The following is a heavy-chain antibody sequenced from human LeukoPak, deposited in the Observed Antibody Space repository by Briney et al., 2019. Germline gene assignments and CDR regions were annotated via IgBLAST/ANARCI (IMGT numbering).Heavy chain of an antibody. CDR2: IRYDGSNK. J-gene: IGHJ4*02. V-gene: IGHV3-30*02. D-gene: IGHD4-17*01. Sequence: GGSLRLSCAASGFTFSSYGMHWVRQAPGKGLEWVAFIRYDGSNKYYADSVKGRFTISRDNSKNTLYLQMNSLRAEDTAVYYCAKDEGTTTECDYWGQGTLVTVFS. CDR1: GFTFSSYG. CDR3: AKDEGTTTECDY.